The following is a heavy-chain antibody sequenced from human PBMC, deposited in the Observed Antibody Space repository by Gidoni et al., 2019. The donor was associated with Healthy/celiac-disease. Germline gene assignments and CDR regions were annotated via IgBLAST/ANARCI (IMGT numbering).Heavy chain of an antibody. V-gene: IGHV3-23*01. CDR1: GFTFSSYA. CDR3: AKGSSIAARPYYYYYMDV. D-gene: IGHD6-6*01. Sequence: EVQLLESGGGLVQPGGSLRLSCAASGFTFSSYAMSWVRQAPGKGLEWVSAISGSGGSTYYADSVKGRFTISRDNSKNTLYLQMNSLRAEDTAVYYCAKGSSIAARPYYYYYMDVWGKGTTVTVSS. CDR2: ISGSGGST. J-gene: IGHJ6*03.